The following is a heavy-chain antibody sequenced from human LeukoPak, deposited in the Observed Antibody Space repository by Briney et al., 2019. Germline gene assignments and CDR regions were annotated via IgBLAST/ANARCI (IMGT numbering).Heavy chain of an antibody. Sequence: GRSLRLSCAASGFTLDDYAMHWVRQAPGKGLEWVSGILRNSGSIGYADSVKGRFTISRDDAKNSLYLQMNSLRAEDTALYYCVKDGGRDTAAAYYWGQGTLVSVSS. V-gene: IGHV3-9*01. D-gene: IGHD6-13*01. J-gene: IGHJ4*02. CDR2: ILRNSGSI. CDR3: VKDGGRDTAAAYY. CDR1: GFTLDDYA.